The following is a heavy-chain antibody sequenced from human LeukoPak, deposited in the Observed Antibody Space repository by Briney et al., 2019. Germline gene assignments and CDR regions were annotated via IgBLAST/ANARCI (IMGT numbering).Heavy chain of an antibody. CDR1: GGSISSSGYY. J-gene: IGHJ5*02. CDR2: IYYSGST. V-gene: IGHV4-39*01. CDR3: AAAMVLNWFDP. D-gene: IGHD5-18*01. Sequence: SETLSLTCTVSGGSISSSGYYWVWICQPPGKGLEWIGSIYYSGSTYYSPSLKSRVTISVDTSRNQISLKLSSVTAADTAVYYCAAAMVLNWFDPWGQGTPVTVSS.